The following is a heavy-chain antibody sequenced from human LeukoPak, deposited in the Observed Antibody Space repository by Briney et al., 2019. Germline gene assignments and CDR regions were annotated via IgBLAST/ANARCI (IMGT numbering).Heavy chain of an antibody. CDR3: TTDFGDFEYQLLDAFDI. D-gene: IGHD2-2*01. CDR2: IKSKTDGGTT. CDR1: GFTFDDYA. Sequence: KPGGSLRLSCAASGFTFDDYAMHWVRQAPGKGLEWVGRIKSKTDGGTTDYAAPVKGRFTISRDDSKNTLYLQMNSLKTEDTAVYYCTTDFGDFEYQLLDAFDIWGQGTMVTVSS. V-gene: IGHV3-15*01. J-gene: IGHJ3*02.